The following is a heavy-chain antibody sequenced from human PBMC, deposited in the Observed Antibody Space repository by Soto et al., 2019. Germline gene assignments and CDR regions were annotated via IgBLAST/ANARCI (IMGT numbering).Heavy chain of an antibody. D-gene: IGHD3-22*01. CDR1: GGTFSSYA. Sequence: QVQLVQSGAEVKKPGSSVKVSCKASGGTFSSYAITWVRQAPGQGLEWMGGIIPIFGPANYAQKFQGRVTITADSSTSTAEMELSSLRSEDTAVYYCARDRGPSSGYYPNWFDPWGEGTLVTVSS. CDR2: IIPIFGPA. J-gene: IGHJ5*02. CDR3: ARDRGPSSGYYPNWFDP. V-gene: IGHV1-69*12.